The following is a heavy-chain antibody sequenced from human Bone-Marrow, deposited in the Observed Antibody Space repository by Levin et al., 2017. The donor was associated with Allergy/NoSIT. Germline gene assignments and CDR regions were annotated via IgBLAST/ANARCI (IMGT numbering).Heavy chain of an antibody. CDR2: ISSSSSTI. V-gene: IGHV3-48*01. D-gene: IGHD2-15*01. CDR1: GFTFSSYS. J-gene: IGHJ4*02. Sequence: AGGSLRLSCAASGFTFSSYSMNWVRQAPGKGLEWVSYISSSSSTIYYADSVKGRFTISRDNAKNSLYLQMNSLRAEDTAVYYCARDSLGYCSGGSCYSYEHWGQGTLVTVSS. CDR3: ARDSLGYCSGGSCYSYEH.